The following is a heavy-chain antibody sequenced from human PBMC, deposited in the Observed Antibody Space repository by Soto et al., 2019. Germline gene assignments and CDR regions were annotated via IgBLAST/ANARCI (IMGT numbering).Heavy chain of an antibody. J-gene: IGHJ3*02. CDR2: IKSKTDGGTT. Sequence: PAGSPRLCCAASGLTLSNSWMNWVRQDPGKGLEWVGRIKSKTDGGTTDYAAPVKGRFTISRDDSKNTLYLQMNSLKTEDTAVYYCTTVYLFFFRVGYYDSGDVQVFDIWGQGTMVPVS. D-gene: IGHD3-22*01. CDR1: GLTLSNSW. V-gene: IGHV3-15*07. CDR3: TTVYLFFFRVGYYDSGDVQVFDI.